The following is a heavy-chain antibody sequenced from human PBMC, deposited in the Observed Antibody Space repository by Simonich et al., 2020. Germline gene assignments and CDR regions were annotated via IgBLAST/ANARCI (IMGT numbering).Heavy chain of an antibody. CDR3: AKEESYSSTSCYDAFDI. CDR1: GFTFSSYA. Sequence: EVQLLESGGGLVQPGGTLRISCAASGFTFSSYAMSWVRQAPGNGLAWVSAISGSRGSTYYADSVKGQFTISRDNSKNTLYLQMNSLRAEDTAVYYCAKEESYSSTSCYDAFDIWGQGTMVTVSS. J-gene: IGHJ3*02. D-gene: IGHD2-2*01. V-gene: IGHV3-23*01. CDR2: ISGSRGST.